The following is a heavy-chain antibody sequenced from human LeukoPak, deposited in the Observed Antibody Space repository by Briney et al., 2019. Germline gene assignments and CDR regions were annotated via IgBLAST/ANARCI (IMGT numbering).Heavy chain of an antibody. CDR2: IYPGDSDT. CDR3: ARRLHVGYCSGGSCYSDAFDI. Sequence: GESLKISCKGSGYSFTSYWIGWVRQMPGKGLEWMGIIYPGDSDTRYSPSFQGQVTISADKSISTAYLQWSSLKASDTAMYYCARRLHVGYCSGGSCYSDAFDIWGLGTMVTVPS. CDR1: GYSFTSYW. J-gene: IGHJ3*02. V-gene: IGHV5-51*01. D-gene: IGHD2-15*01.